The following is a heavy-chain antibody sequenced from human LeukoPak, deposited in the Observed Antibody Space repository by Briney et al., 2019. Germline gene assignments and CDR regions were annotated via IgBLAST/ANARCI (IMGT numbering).Heavy chain of an antibody. CDR2: TYYRSKWYN. D-gene: IGHD6-13*01. J-gene: IGHJ6*02. V-gene: IGHV6-1*01. CDR1: GDSVSINSAA. CDR3: ARGGPAAYYYYYGMDV. Sequence: SQTLSLTCAISGDSVSINSAAWNWIRQSPSRGLEWLGRTYYRSKWYNDYAVSVKSRITINPDTPKNQFSLQLNSVTPEDTAVYYCARGGPAAYYYYYGMDVWGQGTTVTVSS.